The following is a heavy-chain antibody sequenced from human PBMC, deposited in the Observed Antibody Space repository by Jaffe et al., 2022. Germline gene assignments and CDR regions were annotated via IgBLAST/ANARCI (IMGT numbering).Heavy chain of an antibody. V-gene: IGHV1-2*06. CDR2: IHPNSGAT. Sequence: QVHLVQSAAEVKEPGASMKVSCKASAYIFNTYYIHWVRQAPGQGLEWMGRIHPNSGATNYAQNFQGRVTMTRDTSISTVYVEVTRLRSDDTAMYYCAKGVQGGFDPWGQGTLVTVSS. CDR1: AYIFNTYY. D-gene: IGHD3-10*01. CDR3: AKGVQGGFDP. J-gene: IGHJ5*02.